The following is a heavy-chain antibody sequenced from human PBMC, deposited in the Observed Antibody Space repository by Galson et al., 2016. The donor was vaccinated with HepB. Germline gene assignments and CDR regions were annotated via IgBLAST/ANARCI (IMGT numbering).Heavy chain of an antibody. CDR1: GYSFTSYW. V-gene: IGHV5-10-1*01. CDR3: AGRRKYCGTISCIGPLDH. Sequence: QSGAEVKKPGESLRISCKGSGYSFTSYWISWVRQMPGKGLEWMGRIDPSDSYTSYSPSFQGHVTISADKSISTAYVQWSSLKASDTAIYYCAGRRKYCGTISCIGPLDHWGQGTLVTVSS. CDR2: IDPSDSYT. J-gene: IGHJ4*02. D-gene: IGHD2-2*01.